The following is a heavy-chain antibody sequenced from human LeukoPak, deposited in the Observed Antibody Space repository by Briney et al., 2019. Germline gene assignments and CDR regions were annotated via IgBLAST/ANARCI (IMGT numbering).Heavy chain of an antibody. D-gene: IGHD1/OR15-1a*01. V-gene: IGHV3-33*06. CDR1: GFTFSSYG. CDR2: IWHDAVNK. CDR3: VKGNKNYYYMEV. Sequence: GRSLRLSCAASGFTFSSYGMHWVRQAPGKGLEWVAVIWHDAVNKYYADSVSGRFTISRDNFQSTLYLQMNNLRAEDTAVYYCVKGNKNYYYMEVWGQGTLVTVSS. J-gene: IGHJ6*03.